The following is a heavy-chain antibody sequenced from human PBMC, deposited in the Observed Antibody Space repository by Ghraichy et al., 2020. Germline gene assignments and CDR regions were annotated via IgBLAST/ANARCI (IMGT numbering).Heavy chain of an antibody. Sequence: SETLSLTCTVSGGSISSGDYYWSWILQPPGKGLGWIGYIYYSGSTYYNPSLNSRVTISVDTSKNQFSLKLSSVTAADTAVYYCARGASTVTTYFDLWGRGTLVTVSS. D-gene: IGHD4-17*01. V-gene: IGHV4-30-4*01. J-gene: IGHJ2*01. CDR1: GGSISSGDYY. CDR2: IYYSGST. CDR3: ARGASTVTTYFDL.